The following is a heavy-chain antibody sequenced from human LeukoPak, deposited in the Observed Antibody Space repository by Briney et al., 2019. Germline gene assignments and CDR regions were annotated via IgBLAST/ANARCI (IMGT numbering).Heavy chain of an antibody. J-gene: IGHJ3*02. CDR1: GEAMSGFY. Sequence: SETLSLTCTVSGEAMSGFYWNWIRQPPGKGLEWFGYMHYTGSTNYNPSLKSRVTISIDTSKNQFSLKLSSVTASDTAVYYCARHQWLPAFDIWGQGTMVTVSS. V-gene: IGHV4-59*08. D-gene: IGHD6-19*01. CDR3: ARHQWLPAFDI. CDR2: MHYTGST.